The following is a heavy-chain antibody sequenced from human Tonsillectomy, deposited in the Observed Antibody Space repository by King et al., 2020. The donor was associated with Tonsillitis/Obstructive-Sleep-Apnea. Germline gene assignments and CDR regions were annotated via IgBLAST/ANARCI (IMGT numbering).Heavy chain of an antibody. CDR1: GYTFTGYY. J-gene: IGHJ6*03. D-gene: IGHD1-26*01. CDR2: INPNSGGT. CDR3: ARVGHYYYYMDV. V-gene: IGHV1-2*04. Sequence: VQLVESGAEVKKPGASVKVSCKASGYTFTGYYMHWVRQAPGQGLEWMGWINPNSGGTNYAQKFQGWVTMTRDTSISTAYMEVSRLGSDDTAIYYCARVGHYYYYMDVWGKGTTVTVSS.